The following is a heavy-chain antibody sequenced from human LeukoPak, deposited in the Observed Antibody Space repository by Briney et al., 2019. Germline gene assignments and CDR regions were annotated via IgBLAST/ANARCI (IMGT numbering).Heavy chain of an antibody. D-gene: IGHD6-13*01. J-gene: IGHJ5*02. V-gene: IGHV1-2*02. CDR3: ARVCGYSSSWWTENWFDP. CDR1: GYTFTDYY. Sequence: GASVKVSCKASGYTFTDYYMYWVRQAPGQGIEWMGWINPKSGGTNYGQKFQGRVTMTRDTSINTAYMDLSRLTSDDTAVYYCARVCGYSSSWWTENWFDPWGQGTLVTVSS. CDR2: INPKSGGT.